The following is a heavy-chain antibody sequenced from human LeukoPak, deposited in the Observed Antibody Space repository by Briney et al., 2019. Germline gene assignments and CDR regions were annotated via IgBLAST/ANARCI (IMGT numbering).Heavy chain of an antibody. V-gene: IGHV3-21*01. CDR1: GFTFSSFS. Sequence: PGGSLRLSCAASGFTFSSFSMNWVGQAPGKGLEWVSSISSSSSYIYYADSVKGRFTISRDNAKNSLYLQMNSLRAEDTAVYYCARDGMTYYDILTGDFDYWGQGTLVTVSS. CDR3: ARDGMTYYDILTGDFDY. CDR2: ISSSSSYI. J-gene: IGHJ4*02. D-gene: IGHD3-9*01.